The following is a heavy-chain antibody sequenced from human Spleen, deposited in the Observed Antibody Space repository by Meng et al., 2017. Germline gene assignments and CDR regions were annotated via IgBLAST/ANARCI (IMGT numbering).Heavy chain of an antibody. CDR2: INHSGST. Sequence: QEHQQQWGAGLLKPSETLYLTCAVYCGSFSGYYWSWIRQPPGKGLEWIGEINHSGSTNYNPSLASRATISVDTSQNNLSLKLSSVTAADSAVYYCSRGPTTMAHDFDYWGQGTLVTVSS. CDR1: CGSFSGYY. J-gene: IGHJ4*02. D-gene: IGHD4-11*01. CDR3: SRGPTTMAHDFDY. V-gene: IGHV4-34*01.